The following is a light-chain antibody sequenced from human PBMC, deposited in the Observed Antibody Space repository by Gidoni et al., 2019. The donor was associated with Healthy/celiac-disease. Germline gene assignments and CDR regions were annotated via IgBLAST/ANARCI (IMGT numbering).Light chain of an antibody. Sequence: QSALPQPASLSGSPGQSITISCTGTSSDVGGYNYVSWYQQHPGKAPNLMIYDVSNRPSGVSNRFSGSKSGNTASRTISGLQAEDEADYYCSSYTSISTLVVFGGGTKLTVL. CDR1: SSDVGGYNY. CDR3: SSYTSISTLVV. V-gene: IGLV2-14*01. J-gene: IGLJ2*01. CDR2: DVS.